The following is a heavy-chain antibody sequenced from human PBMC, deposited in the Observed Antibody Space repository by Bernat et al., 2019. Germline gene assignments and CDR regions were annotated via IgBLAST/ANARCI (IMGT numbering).Heavy chain of an antibody. D-gene: IGHD6-19*01. CDR3: ANSGWTEYFQH. CDR1: GFTFSTYG. CDR2: IWYDGSNK. J-gene: IGHJ1*01. Sequence: QVQLVESGGGVVQPGRSLRLSCAASGFTFSTYGMHWVRQAPGKGLEWVAVIWYDGSNKYYADSVKGRFTISRDNSKNTLYLQMNSLRAEDTAVYYCANSGWTEYFQHWGQGTLVTVSS. V-gene: IGHV3-33*06.